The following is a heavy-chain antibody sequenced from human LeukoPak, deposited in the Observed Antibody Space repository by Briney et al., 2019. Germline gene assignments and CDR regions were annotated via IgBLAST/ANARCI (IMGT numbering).Heavy chain of an antibody. V-gene: IGHV3-21*01. CDR2: ISSSSSYI. J-gene: IGHJ4*02. CDR3: ARDSQAVGTDFDY. Sequence: GGSLRLSCAASGFTFSNYNMNWVRQAPGKGLEWVSSISSSSSYITYADSVKGRFTISRDNAKNSLYLQMHSLRAEDTAVYYCARDSQAVGTDFDYWGQGTLVTVSS. CDR1: GFTFSNYN. D-gene: IGHD6-13*01.